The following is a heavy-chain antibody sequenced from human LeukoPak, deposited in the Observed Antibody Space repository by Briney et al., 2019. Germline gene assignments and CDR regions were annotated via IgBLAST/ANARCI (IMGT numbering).Heavy chain of an antibody. CDR1: GGTFSSYA. D-gene: IGHD5-18*01. V-gene: IGHV1-69*13. Sequence: ASVKVSCKASGGTFSSYAISWVRQAPGQGLEWTGGIIPIFGTANYAQKFQGRVTITADESTSTAYMELSSLRSEDTAVYYCARASIQRYYFDYWGQGTLVTVSS. CDR2: IIPIFGTA. CDR3: ARASIQRYYFDY. J-gene: IGHJ4*02.